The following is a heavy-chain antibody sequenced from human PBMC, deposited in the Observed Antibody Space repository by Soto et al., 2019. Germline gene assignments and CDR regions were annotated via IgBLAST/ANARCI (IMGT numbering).Heavy chain of an antibody. V-gene: IGHV3-30-3*01. J-gene: IGHJ4*02. CDR1: GFTFSNYA. CDR3: ARDPAAGGY. Sequence: GGSLRLSCAASGFTFSNYAMNWVRQAPGKGLEWVAIISYDGSNGFYADSVRGRFTTSRDNSKNTLYLEMTSLESEDTAVYYCARDPAAGGYWGQGTLVTVSS. D-gene: IGHD6-13*01. CDR2: ISYDGSNG.